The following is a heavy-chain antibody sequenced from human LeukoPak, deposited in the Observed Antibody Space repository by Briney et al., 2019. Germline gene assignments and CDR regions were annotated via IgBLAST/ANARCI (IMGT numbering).Heavy chain of an antibody. J-gene: IGHJ4*02. CDR2: MYLSGTT. CDR3: AGLVGRYSSGLYYYYFDY. D-gene: IGHD3-22*01. Sequence: RSETLSLTCTVSGGSINSLDLWSWVRQPPGKGLEWIGEMYLSGTTHSNPSVKSRVTISIDKSKNQFFLNLSSVTAADTAVYYCAGLVGRYSSGLYYYYFDYWGQGTLVTVSS. V-gene: IGHV4-4*02. CDR1: GGSINSLDL.